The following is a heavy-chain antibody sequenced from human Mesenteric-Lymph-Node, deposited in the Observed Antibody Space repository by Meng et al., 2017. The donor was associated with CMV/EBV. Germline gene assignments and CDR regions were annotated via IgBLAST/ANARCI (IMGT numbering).Heavy chain of an antibody. CDR1: GGSISSGGYS. CDR3: ARDSGDYCFDY. D-gene: IGHD2/OR15-2a*01. CDR2: IYHSGST. V-gene: IGHV4-30-2*01. Sequence: WAVSGGSISSGGYSWSWIRQPPGKGLEWIGYIYHSGSTYYNPSLKSRVTISVDRSKNQFSLKLSSVTAADTAVYYCARDSGDYCFDYWGQGTLVTVSS. J-gene: IGHJ4*02.